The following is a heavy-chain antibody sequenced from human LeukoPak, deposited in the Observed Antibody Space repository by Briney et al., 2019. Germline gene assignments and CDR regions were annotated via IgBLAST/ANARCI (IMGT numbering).Heavy chain of an antibody. CDR2: IYYTGST. CDR3: ARLRTYYYDSSGYPNPLLDY. D-gene: IGHD3-22*01. V-gene: IGHV4-31*03. CDR1: GGSISSDGYY. Sequence: SETLSLTCTVSGGSISSDGYYWSWIRQHPGKGLEWIGAIYYTGSTYYNPSLKSRVTISVDTSKNQFSLKLSSVTAADTAVYYCARLRTYYYDSSGYPNPLLDYWGQGTLVTVSS. J-gene: IGHJ4*02.